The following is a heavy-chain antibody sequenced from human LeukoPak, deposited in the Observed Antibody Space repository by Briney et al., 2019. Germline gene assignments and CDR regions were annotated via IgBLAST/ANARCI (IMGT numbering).Heavy chain of an antibody. D-gene: IGHD1-26*01. J-gene: IGHJ4*02. CDR3: ALSRGSYFPFDS. V-gene: IGHV3-48*03. CDR1: GFTFSNYE. CDR2: ISSSGSII. Sequence: QTGGSLRLSCAASGFTFSNYEMHWVRQAPGKGLEWVSYISSSGSIIYHADSVKGRFTISRDNSKNTLYLQMNSLRAEDTAVFYCALSRGSYFPFDSWGQGTLVTVSS.